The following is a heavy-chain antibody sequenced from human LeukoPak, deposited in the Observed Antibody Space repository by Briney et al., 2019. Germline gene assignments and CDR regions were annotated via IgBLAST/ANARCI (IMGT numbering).Heavy chain of an antibody. D-gene: IGHD2-2*01. CDR2: IIPIFGTA. CDR1: GYTFTSYG. J-gene: IGHJ5*02. V-gene: IGHV1-69*05. Sequence: GASVKVSCKASGYTFTSYGISWVRQAPGQGLEWMGGIIPIFGTANYAQKFQGRVTITTDESTSTAYMELSSLRSEDTAVYYCAREPMGYCSSTSCLNWFDPWGQGTLVTVSS. CDR3: AREPMGYCSSTSCLNWFDP.